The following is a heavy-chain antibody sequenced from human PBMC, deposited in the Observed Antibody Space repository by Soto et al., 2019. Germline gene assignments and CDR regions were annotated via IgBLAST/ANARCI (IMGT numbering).Heavy chain of an antibody. D-gene: IGHD3-3*01. CDR2: VSYSGST. V-gene: IGHV4-59*01. Sequence: PSETLSLTCTVSGGSISSYYLSWIRQPPGKRLEWIGYVSYSGSTNYNPSLKSRVTISVDTSKNQFSLKLSSVTAADTAVYFCARFPYDFWSGYYYYYMDVWGKGTTVTVSS. J-gene: IGHJ6*03. CDR3: ARFPYDFWSGYYYYYMDV. CDR1: GGSISSYY.